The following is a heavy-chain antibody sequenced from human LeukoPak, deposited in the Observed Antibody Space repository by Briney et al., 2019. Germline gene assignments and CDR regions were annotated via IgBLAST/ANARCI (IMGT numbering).Heavy chain of an antibody. D-gene: IGHD3-22*01. V-gene: IGHV4-38-2*02. CDR1: GTSMINSHY. J-gene: IGHJ4*02. CDR2: VYHSGST. Sequence: SETLSLTCTVSGTSMINSHYWGWIRQPPGKGLEWIGSVYHSGSTHYSPSLKSRVTISVDTSKNQFSLKLRSVTAADTAVYYCARNDSSGYFDYWGQGTLVTVSS. CDR3: ARNDSSGYFDY.